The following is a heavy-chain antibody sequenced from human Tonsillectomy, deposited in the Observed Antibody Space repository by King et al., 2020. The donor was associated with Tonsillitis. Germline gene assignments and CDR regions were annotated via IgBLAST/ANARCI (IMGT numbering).Heavy chain of an antibody. CDR2: ISAYNGNS. J-gene: IGHJ5*02. Sequence: VQLVQSGAEVKKPGASVKVSCKASGYTFTNYGISWVRQAPGQGLEWMGWISAYNGNSNYAQKVQGRVTMTTDTSTSTAYMELRSLRSDDTAVYYCARTPFIHSGSCQNWFDPWGQGTLVTVSS. D-gene: IGHD1-26*01. CDR3: ARTPFIHSGSCQNWFDP. V-gene: IGHV1-18*01. CDR1: GYTFTNYG.